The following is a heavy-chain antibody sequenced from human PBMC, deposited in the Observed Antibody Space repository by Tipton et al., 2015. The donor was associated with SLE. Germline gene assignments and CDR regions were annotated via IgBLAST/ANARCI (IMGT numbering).Heavy chain of an antibody. V-gene: IGHV4-4*07. CDR2: IYTIGST. J-gene: IGHJ4*02. CDR1: GGSISSYY. CDR3: ARGSIAAAAPDY. Sequence: TLSLTCTVSGGSISSYYWSWIRQPAGKGLEWIGRIYTIGSTNYNPPLKSRVTMSVDTSKNQFSLKLSSVTAADTAVYYCARGSIAAAAPDYWGQGTLVTVSS. D-gene: IGHD6-13*01.